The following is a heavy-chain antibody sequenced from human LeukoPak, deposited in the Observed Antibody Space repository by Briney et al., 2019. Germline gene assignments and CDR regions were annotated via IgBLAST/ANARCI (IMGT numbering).Heavy chain of an antibody. Sequence: GGSLRLSCAASGFTVSSNYMSWVRQAPGKGLEWVSVIYSGGSTYYADSAKGRFTITRDNSKNTLYLQMNSLRAEDTAVYYCTSPRLWFGELILWGQGTLVTLSS. D-gene: IGHD3-10*01. CDR1: GFTVSSNY. CDR3: TSPRLWFGELIL. CDR2: IYSGGST. J-gene: IGHJ4*02. V-gene: IGHV3-66*01.